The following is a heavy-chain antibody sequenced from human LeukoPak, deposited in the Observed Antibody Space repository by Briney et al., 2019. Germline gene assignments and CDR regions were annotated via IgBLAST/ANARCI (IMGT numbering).Heavy chain of an antibody. J-gene: IGHJ4*02. D-gene: IGHD1-26*01. Sequence: GRSLRLSCAASGFTFSDYYMSCIRQAPGKGLEWLSFISPSGGAIYYADSVKGRFTISRDNAKNSLYLQMNSLKAEDTAVYYCARGLFVAGSFFDSWGQGTLVTVSS. CDR3: ARGLFVAGSFFDS. V-gene: IGHV3-11*04. CDR1: GFTFSDYY. CDR2: ISPSGGAI.